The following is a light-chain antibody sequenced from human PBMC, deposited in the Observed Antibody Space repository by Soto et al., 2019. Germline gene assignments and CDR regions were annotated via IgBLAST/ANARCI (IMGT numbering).Light chain of an antibody. V-gene: IGLV2-14*01. CDR3: SSYTSSSLYV. Sequence: QSALTQPASVSGSPGQSITISCTGTSSDVGGYNYVSWYQQHPGKAPKLMIYDVSNRPSGVSNRFSGSKSGNTASLTISGLQADDEDDYYCSSYTSSSLYVFVTGTKVTVL. CDR2: DVS. CDR1: SSDVGGYNY. J-gene: IGLJ1*01.